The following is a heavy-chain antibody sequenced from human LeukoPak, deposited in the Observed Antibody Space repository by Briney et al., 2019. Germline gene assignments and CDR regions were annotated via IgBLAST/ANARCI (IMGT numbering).Heavy chain of an antibody. J-gene: IGHJ4*02. Sequence: SETLSLTCTVSGGSFSSHYWSWIRQPPGKELEWIGYIFYSGSTNYNPFLKSRVTISIDTSKNQLSLKLSSVTAADTAVYYCAIAPNLSFFDFWGQGTLVTVSS. CDR2: IFYSGST. V-gene: IGHV4-59*08. D-gene: IGHD2/OR15-2a*01. CDR3: AIAPNLSFFDF. CDR1: GGSFSSHY.